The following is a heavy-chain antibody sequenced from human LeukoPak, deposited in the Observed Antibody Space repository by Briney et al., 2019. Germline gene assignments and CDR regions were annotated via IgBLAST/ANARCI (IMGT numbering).Heavy chain of an antibody. D-gene: IGHD6-13*01. CDR3: AKDDDSSSWYAAY. CDR2: ISGSGGST. V-gene: IGHV3-23*01. CDR1: GFTFSSYE. J-gene: IGHJ4*02. Sequence: GGSLRLSCAASGFTFSSYEMNWVRQAPGKGLEWVSAISGSGGSTYYADSVKGRFTISRDNSKNTLYLQMNSLRAEDTAVYYCAKDDDSSSWYAAYWGQGTLVTVSS.